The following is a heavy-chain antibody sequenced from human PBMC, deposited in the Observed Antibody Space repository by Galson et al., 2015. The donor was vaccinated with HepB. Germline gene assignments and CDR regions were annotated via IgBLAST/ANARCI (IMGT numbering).Heavy chain of an antibody. Sequence: SVKVSCKASGYTFTGYYIHWVRQAPGQGLEWMGWINPNSGGSNDAQNFQGRVTMTSDTSVSTVYMYLSRLRSDDTAVYYCARDRNRGADYSYHQDVWGSGTTVIVSS. CDR1: GYTFTGYY. J-gene: IGHJ6*04. CDR3: ARDRNRGADYSYHQDV. D-gene: IGHD3-16*01. V-gene: IGHV1-2*02. CDR2: INPNSGGS.